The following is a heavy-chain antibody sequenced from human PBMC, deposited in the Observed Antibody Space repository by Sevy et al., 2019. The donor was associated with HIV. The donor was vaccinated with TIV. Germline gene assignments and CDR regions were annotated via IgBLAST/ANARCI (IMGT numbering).Heavy chain of an antibody. V-gene: IGHV3-7*01. J-gene: IGHJ4*02. CDR3: ARAVAAAASY. CDR2: IKQDGSEK. Sequence: GGSLRLSCAASGFTFSSYWMNWVRQAPGKGLEWVANIKQDGSEKYDVDSVKGRFTISRDNAKNSMHLQMNSLRAEDTAVYYCARAVAAAASYWGQGTLVTVSS. CDR1: GFTFSSYW. D-gene: IGHD6-25*01.